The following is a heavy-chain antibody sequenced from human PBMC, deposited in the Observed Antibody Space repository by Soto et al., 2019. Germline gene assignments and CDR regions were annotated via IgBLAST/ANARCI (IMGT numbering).Heavy chain of an antibody. D-gene: IGHD3-22*01. V-gene: IGHV6-1*01. J-gene: IGHJ5*02. CDR2: TYYRSKWYN. Sequence: SQTLSLTCAISGDSVSSNSAAWNWIRQSPSRGLEWLGRTYYRSKWYNDYAVSVKSRITINPDTSKNQFSLQLNSVTPEDTAVYYCARVKYYDSSGYYYDNWFDPWGRGTLVTVSS. CDR3: ARVKYYDSSGYYYDNWFDP. CDR1: GDSVSSNSAA.